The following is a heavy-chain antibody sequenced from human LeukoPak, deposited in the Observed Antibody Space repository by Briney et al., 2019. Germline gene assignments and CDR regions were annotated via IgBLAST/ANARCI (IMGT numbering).Heavy chain of an antibody. J-gene: IGHJ3*02. CDR3: ARDSGDSGRQGAFDI. D-gene: IGHD1-26*01. V-gene: IGHV3-21*01. CDR2: ISSSSSYI. Sequence: GGSLRLSCAASGFTFSSYSMNWVRQAPGKGLEWVSSISSSSSYIYYADSVKGRFTISRDNAKNSLYLQMNSLRAEDTAVYYCARDSGDSGRQGAFDIWGQGTMVTVSS. CDR1: GFTFSSYS.